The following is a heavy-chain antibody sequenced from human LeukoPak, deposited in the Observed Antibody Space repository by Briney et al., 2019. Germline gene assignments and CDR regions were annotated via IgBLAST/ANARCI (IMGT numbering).Heavy chain of an antibody. CDR1: GYTFTGYN. D-gene: IGHD3-22*01. CDR3: ARDAYRRYYYDSSGYPYFDY. CDR2: INPNSGGT. V-gene: IGHV1-2*02. Sequence: ASVKVSCKASGYTFTGYNMHWVRQAPGQGLEWMGWINPNSGGTNYAQKFQGRVTMTRDTSISTAYMELSRLRSDDTAVYYCARDAYRRYYYDSSGYPYFDYWGQGTLVTVSS. J-gene: IGHJ4*02.